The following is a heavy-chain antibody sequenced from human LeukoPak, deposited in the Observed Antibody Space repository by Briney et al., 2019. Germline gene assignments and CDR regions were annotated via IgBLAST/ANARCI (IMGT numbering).Heavy chain of an antibody. CDR2: ISSSGTTI. V-gene: IGHV3-48*03. J-gene: IGHJ4*02. D-gene: IGHD2-15*01. Sequence: PGGSLRLSCVASGFMFSSYAMNWVRQGPGKGLEWLSYISSSGTTIYSADSVKGRFTVSRDNAKNSLYLHMNSLRGEDTAAYYCARDGLGVADLDYWGQGTLVTVSS. CDR1: GFMFSSYA. CDR3: ARDGLGVADLDY.